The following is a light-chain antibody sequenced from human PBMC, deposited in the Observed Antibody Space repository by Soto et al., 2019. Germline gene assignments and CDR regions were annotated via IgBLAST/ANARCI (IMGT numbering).Light chain of an antibody. CDR3: QQRGSWPFT. CDR2: DAS. V-gene: IGKV3-11*01. J-gene: IGKJ4*01. Sequence: VFTQSPSTLWLSPGESATLSCRASQSLSRYLAWYQEKPGQAPRLLIYDASNRATGIPARFSGSGSGTDFTLTISSLEPEDFAVYYCQQRGSWPFTFGGGTKVDIK. CDR1: QSLSRY.